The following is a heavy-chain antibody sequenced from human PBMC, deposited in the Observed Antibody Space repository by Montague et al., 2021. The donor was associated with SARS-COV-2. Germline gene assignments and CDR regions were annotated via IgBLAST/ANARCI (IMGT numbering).Heavy chain of an antibody. V-gene: IGHV4-59*02. CDR3: ARLIGSGWTDAFDI. CDR2: VFYTGST. J-gene: IGHJ3*02. CDR1: GDSVNTNQ. D-gene: IGHD6-19*01. Sequence: SETLSLTCVVSGDSVNTNQWTWVRQPPGKGREWIGHVFYTGSTKYNPSLEIRVTISIDTSKNQFALRLNSVSATDTAISFCARLIGSGWTDAFDIWGQGTMVTVSS.